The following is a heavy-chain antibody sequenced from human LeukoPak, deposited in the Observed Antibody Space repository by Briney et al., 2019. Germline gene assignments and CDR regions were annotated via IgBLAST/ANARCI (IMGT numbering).Heavy chain of an antibody. CDR3: AKESPYAVGGTGRLYYFDY. CDR2: FSNKGRM. Sequence: GGSLRLSCAASGFTFTSFAISWVRQAPGTGLEWVPAFSNKGRMYYADSVKGRFTISRDNSKNTVHLQMDSLRAEDAALYYCAKESPYAVGGTGRLYYFDYLGQGALGT. V-gene: IGHV3-23*01. D-gene: IGHD1-26*01. CDR1: GFTFTSFA. J-gene: IGHJ4*02.